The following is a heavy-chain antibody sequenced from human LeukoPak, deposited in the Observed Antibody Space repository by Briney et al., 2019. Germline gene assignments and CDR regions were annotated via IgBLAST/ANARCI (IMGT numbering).Heavy chain of an antibody. J-gene: IGHJ6*02. D-gene: IGHD6-6*01. CDR1: GGSISSYY. V-gene: IGHV4-59*01. CDR2: IYYSGST. CDR3: ARFSEDSSSFFDYYYGMDV. Sequence: PSETLSLTCTVSGGSISSYYWSWIRQPPGKGLEWIGYIYYSGSTNYNPSLKSRVTISVDTSKNQFSLKLSSVTAADTAVYYCARFSEDSSSFFDYYYGMDVWGQGTTVTVSS.